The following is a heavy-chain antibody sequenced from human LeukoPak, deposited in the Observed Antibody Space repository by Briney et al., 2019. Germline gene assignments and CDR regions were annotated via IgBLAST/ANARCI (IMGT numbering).Heavy chain of an antibody. J-gene: IGHJ4*02. D-gene: IGHD3-10*01. CDR3: AREALGGTNPRCYGSGSYFDY. CDR2: IYSGGST. CDR1: GFTVSTNY. V-gene: IGHV3-53*04. Sequence: PGGSLRLSCAASGFTVSTNYMSWVRQAPGKGLEWVSVIYSGGSTYYADSVKGRFTISRHNSKNTLYLQMNSLRAEDTAVYYCAREALGGTNPRCYGSGSYFDYWGQGTLVTVSS.